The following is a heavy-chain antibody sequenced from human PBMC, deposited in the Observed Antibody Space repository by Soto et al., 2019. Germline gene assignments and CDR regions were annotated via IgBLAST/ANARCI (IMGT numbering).Heavy chain of an antibody. J-gene: IGHJ6*03. CDR2: IYYSGST. V-gene: IGHV4-59*08. D-gene: IGHD6-19*01. CDR3: ARRKAVAGIGIGYYYHFMDV. CDR1: GDSISSYY. Sequence: SETLSLTCTVSGDSISSYYWSWIRQPPGKGLEWIGYIYYSGSTNYNPSLKSRVTISVDTSKNQISLKVSSVTAADTAVYYCARRKAVAGIGIGYYYHFMDVWGKGTTVTVSS.